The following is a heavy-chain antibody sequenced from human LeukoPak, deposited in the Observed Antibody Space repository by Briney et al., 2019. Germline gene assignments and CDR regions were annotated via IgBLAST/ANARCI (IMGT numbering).Heavy chain of an antibody. Sequence: PGGSLRLSCAASGFTFSTFAMVWVRQPPGKGLEWVSSIFPSGGEIHYADSARGRFTISRDNSKSTLSLQMNSLRAEDTAIYYCATYRQVLLPFESWGQGTLVTVSS. CDR3: ATYRQVLLPFES. CDR2: IFPSGGEI. V-gene: IGHV3-23*01. D-gene: IGHD2-8*02. CDR1: GFTFSTFA. J-gene: IGHJ4*02.